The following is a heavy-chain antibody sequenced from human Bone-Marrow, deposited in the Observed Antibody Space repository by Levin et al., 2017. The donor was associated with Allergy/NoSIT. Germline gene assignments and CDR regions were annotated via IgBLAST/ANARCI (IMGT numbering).Heavy chain of an antibody. V-gene: IGHV3-21*01. CDR3: ASWAMYHFVRSAFVSFYYAIDV. CDR2: ISAGGNYI. CDR1: GILFSSYD. J-gene: IGHJ6*02. D-gene: IGHD3-3*01. Sequence: PGGSLRLSCAASGILFSSYDMNWVRQAPGKGLEWVSSISAGGNYIYYADSVKGRFTISRDNAKNSLFLQMNSLRAEDTAVYYCASWAMYHFVRSAFVSFYYAIDVWGQGTTVTVSS.